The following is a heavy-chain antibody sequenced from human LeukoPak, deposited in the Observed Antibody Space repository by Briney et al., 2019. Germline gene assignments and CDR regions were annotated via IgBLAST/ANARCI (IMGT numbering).Heavy chain of an antibody. V-gene: IGHV4-39*07. CDR1: GVSISSYSYY. J-gene: IGHJ4*02. Sequence: SETLSLTCTVSGVSISSYSYYWGWIRQPPGKGLEWIGSIYYSGSTYYNPSLKSRVTISVDTSKNQFSLKLSSVTAADTAVYYCARGAVVFDYWGQGTLVTVSS. CDR3: ARGAVVFDY. D-gene: IGHD2-15*01. CDR2: IYYSGST.